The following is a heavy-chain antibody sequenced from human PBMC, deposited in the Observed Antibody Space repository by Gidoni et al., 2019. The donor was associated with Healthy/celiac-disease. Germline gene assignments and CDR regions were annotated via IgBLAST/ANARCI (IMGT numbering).Heavy chain of an antibody. Sequence: EVQLVESGGGLVKPGGYRRLSCAASGFTSSHAWISWVSQSPGKGLEWVGRITSKTDGGTTDYAAHVKGRFTISSYDSKNTLYLQMNSLKTEDTAVYYCTTEGKYCYDSDWGQGTLVTVSS. CDR1: GFTSSHAW. CDR3: TTEGKYCYDSD. D-gene: IGHD3-22*01. V-gene: IGHV3-15*01. J-gene: IGHJ1*01. CDR2: ITSKTDGGTT.